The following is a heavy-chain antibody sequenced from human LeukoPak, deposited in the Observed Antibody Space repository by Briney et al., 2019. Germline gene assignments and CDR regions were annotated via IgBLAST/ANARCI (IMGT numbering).Heavy chain of an antibody. CDR1: GYTFTGYY. CDR3: ALGNIVVVPAAIVYSSGWTGGTN. V-gene: IGHV1-2*02. D-gene: IGHD2-2*02. Sequence: ASVKVSCKASGYTFTGYYMHWVRQAPGQGLEWMGWINPNSGGTNYAQKFQGRVTMTRDTSISTAYMELSRLRSDDTAVYYCALGNIVVVPAAIVYSSGWTGGTNWGQGTLVTVSS. CDR2: INPNSGGT. J-gene: IGHJ4*02.